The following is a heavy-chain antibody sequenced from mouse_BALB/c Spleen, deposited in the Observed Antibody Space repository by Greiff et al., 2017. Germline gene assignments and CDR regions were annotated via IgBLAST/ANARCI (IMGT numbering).Heavy chain of an antibody. CDR1: GFSLTSYG. CDR3: ARGDPFAY. CDR2: IWAGGST. J-gene: IGHJ3*01. Sequence: VQRVESGPGLVAPSQSLSITCTVSGFSLTSYGVHWVRQPPGKGLEWLGVIWAGGSTNYNSALMSRLSISKDNSKSQVFLKMNSLQTDDTAMYYCARGDPFAYWGQGTLVTVSA. V-gene: IGHV2-9*02.